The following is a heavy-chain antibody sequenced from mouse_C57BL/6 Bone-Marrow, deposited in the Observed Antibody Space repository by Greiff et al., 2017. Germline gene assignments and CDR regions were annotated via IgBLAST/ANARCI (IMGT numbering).Heavy chain of an antibody. V-gene: IGHV5-4*03. J-gene: IGHJ2*01. Sequence: EVKVVESGGGLVKPGGSLKLSCAASGFTFSSYAISWVRQTPEKRLEWVATISDGGSYTYYPDNVKGRFTISRDNAKNNLYLQMSHLKSEDTAMYYCARGGYDVDYWGQGTTLTVSS. CDR1: GFTFSSYA. CDR2: ISDGGSYT. CDR3: ARGGYDVDY. D-gene: IGHD2-14*01.